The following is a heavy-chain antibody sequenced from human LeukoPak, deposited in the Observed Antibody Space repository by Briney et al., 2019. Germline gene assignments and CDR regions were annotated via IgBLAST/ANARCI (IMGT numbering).Heavy chain of an antibody. V-gene: IGHV4-31*03. Sequence: SETLSLTYTVPGGSISSGSSYWSWLRQHPGKGLKWSGYIYNSGSTYYNPSLKSRVTISVDTSKNQFSPQLSSLTAADTAEYYCARYYYDAFEVWGQGTMVTVSS. D-gene: IGHD3-10*01. CDR2: IYNSGST. CDR3: ARYYYDAFEV. CDR1: GGSISSGSSY. J-gene: IGHJ3*01.